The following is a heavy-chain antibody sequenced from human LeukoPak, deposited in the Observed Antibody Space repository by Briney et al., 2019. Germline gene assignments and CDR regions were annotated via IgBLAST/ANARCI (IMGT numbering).Heavy chain of an antibody. CDR3: ARGSKYYYGSGSYYYNWFDP. Sequence: PSETLSLTCAVYGGSFSGYYWSWIRNPPGKGQGWNGEINHSGSTNYNPSLKSPVTISVATSKNQFSLTLSSVPAAYTAVYCCARGSKYYYGSGSYYYNWFDPWGQGTLVTVSS. CDR1: GGSFSGYY. CDR2: INHSGST. J-gene: IGHJ5*02. D-gene: IGHD3-10*01. V-gene: IGHV4-34*01.